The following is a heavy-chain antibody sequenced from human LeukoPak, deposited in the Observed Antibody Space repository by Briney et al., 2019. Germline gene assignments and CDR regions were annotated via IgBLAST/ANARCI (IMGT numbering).Heavy chain of an antibody. Sequence: SETLSLTCTVSGGSIFSYYWSWIRQSPGKGLEWIGYVYNGGSTNYNPSLKSRVTISVDTSKNQFSLKLSSVTAADTAVYYCASLTYYDFWSGYLPDYWGQGTLVTVSS. CDR3: ASLTYYDFWSGYLPDY. J-gene: IGHJ4*02. CDR2: VYNGGST. V-gene: IGHV4-4*08. CDR1: GGSIFSYY. D-gene: IGHD3-3*01.